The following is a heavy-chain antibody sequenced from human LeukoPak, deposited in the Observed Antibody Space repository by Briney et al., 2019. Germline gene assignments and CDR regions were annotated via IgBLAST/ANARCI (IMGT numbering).Heavy chain of an antibody. CDR1: GFTFSSYG. Sequence: PGRSLRLSCAASGFTFSSYGMHWVRQAPGKGLEWVAVISYDGSNKYYADSVKGRFTISRDNSKNTLYLQMNSLRAEDTAVYYCARDRLLWFGELLENDYWGQGTLVTVSS. J-gene: IGHJ4*02. CDR2: ISYDGSNK. V-gene: IGHV3-30*03. CDR3: ARDRLLWFGELLENDY. D-gene: IGHD3-10*01.